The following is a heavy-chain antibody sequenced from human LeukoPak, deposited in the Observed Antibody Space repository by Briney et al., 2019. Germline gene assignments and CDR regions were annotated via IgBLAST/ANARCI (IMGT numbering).Heavy chain of an antibody. CDR1: GFTVSSNY. J-gene: IGHJ4*02. CDR2: IYSGGGT. CDR3: ARVTLSGGPVAAYFDY. V-gene: IGHV3-53*01. D-gene: IGHD6-19*01. Sequence: PGGSLRLSCAASGFTVSSNYMSWVRQAPGKGLEWVSIIYSGGGTFYADSVKGRFTFSRDNSKNTLYLQMNNLRAEDTAVYYCARVTLSGGPVAAYFDYWGRGTLVTVSS.